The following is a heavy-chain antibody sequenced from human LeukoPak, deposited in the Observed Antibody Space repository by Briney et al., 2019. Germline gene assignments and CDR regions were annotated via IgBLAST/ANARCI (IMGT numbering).Heavy chain of an antibody. V-gene: IGHV4-59*01. CDR2: IYYSGST. CDR1: GGSFSDYY. Sequence: PSETLSLTCAVYGGSFSDYYWSWIRQPPGKGLEWIGYIYYSGSTNYNPSLKSRVTISVDTSKNQFSLKLSSVTAADTAVYYCARGKMGILTGYPSSFDYWGQGTLVTVSS. CDR3: ARGKMGILTGYPSSFDY. J-gene: IGHJ4*02. D-gene: IGHD3-9*01.